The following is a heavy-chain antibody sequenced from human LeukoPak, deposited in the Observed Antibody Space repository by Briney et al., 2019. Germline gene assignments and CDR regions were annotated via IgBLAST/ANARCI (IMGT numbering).Heavy chain of an antibody. Sequence: SETLSLTCTVSGGSVSNTNYYWAWIRQPPGKGLEWIGSVSHSGSTYYNPSLKSRVSTSVDTSKNQFSLNLSSVIAADTAVYCARKVVRGVICWFDAWGQGTLVTVSS. CDR2: VSHSGST. J-gene: IGHJ5*02. CDR1: GGSVSNTNYY. D-gene: IGHD3-10*01. CDR3: ARKVVRGVICWFDA. V-gene: IGHV4-39*01.